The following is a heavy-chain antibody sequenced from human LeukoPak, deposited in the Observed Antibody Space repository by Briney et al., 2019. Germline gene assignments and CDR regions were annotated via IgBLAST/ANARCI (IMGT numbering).Heavy chain of an antibody. D-gene: IGHD3-22*01. CDR1: GFTFSTYG. J-gene: IGHJ4*02. V-gene: IGHV3-30*02. Sequence: GGSLRLSCAASGFTFSTYGMHWVRQAPGKGLEWVAFIRYDGSNKYYADSVKGRFTISRDNSKNTLYLQMNSLRAEDTAVYYCAKDLLPSDYYDSSAFDYWGQGTLVTVSS. CDR2: IRYDGSNK. CDR3: AKDLLPSDYYDSSAFDY.